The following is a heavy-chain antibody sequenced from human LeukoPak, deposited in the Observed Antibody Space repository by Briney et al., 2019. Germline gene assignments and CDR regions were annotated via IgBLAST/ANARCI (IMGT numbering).Heavy chain of an antibody. CDR1: GFTFSSYA. J-gene: IGHJ4*02. CDR2: IGSSGDIT. D-gene: IGHD4-17*01. Sequence: GGSLRLSCAASGFTFSSYAMSWVRQAPGMGLEWVSSIGSSGDITYYADSVKGRFTISRDNSKNTLYLQMNSLRAEDAAVYYCARDIDNGDYVVYWGQGTLVTVSS. V-gene: IGHV3-23*01. CDR3: ARDIDNGDYVVY.